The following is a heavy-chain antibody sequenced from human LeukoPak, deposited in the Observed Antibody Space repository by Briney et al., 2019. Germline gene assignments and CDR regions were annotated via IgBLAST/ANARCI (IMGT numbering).Heavy chain of an antibody. V-gene: IGHV3-30-3*01. CDR1: GFTFSSYA. J-gene: IGHJ4*02. Sequence: PGGSLRLSCAASGFTFSSYAMNWVRRTPGKGLEWVAVISYDGSNKYYADSVKGRFTISRDNSKNTLYLQMNSLRAEDTAVYYCARAWTDTAMATEGYWGQGTLVTVSS. D-gene: IGHD5-18*01. CDR2: ISYDGSNK. CDR3: ARAWTDTAMATEGY.